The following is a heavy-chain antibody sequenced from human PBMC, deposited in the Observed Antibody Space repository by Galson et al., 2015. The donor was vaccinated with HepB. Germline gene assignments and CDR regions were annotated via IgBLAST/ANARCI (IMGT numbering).Heavy chain of an antibody. D-gene: IGHD3-16*02. Sequence: SLRLSCAASGFTFNSYAMHWVRQAPGKGLEWVAYISNDGSNKYYVDSVKGRFTISRDNSENTLYLQMNSLRAEDTAVYYCAKEGYYDYIWGRYRHTRPFVFWGQGTLVTVSS. CDR1: GFTFNSYA. CDR3: AKEGYYDYIWGRYRHTRPFVF. J-gene: IGHJ4*02. CDR2: ISNDGSNK. V-gene: IGHV3-30*18.